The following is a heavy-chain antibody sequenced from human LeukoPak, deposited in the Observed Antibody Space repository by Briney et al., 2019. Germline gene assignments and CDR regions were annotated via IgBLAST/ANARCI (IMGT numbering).Heavy chain of an antibody. D-gene: IGHD2/OR15-2a*01. CDR2: IYPGGSDT. V-gene: IGHV5-51*01. Sequence: GESLKISCKASGTSFTTYWIGGVRQMPGKVLEWMGIIYPGGSDTRYSPSFQGQVTISADKSISTSYLQWRSLKASDTAMYYCARRNRRGANEYFHQWGQGTLVTVSS. J-gene: IGHJ1*01. CDR1: GTSFTTYW. CDR3: ARRNRRGANEYFHQ.